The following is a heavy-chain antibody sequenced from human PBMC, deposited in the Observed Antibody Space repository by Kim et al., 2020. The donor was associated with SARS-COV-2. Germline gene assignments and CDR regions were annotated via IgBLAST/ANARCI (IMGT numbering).Heavy chain of an antibody. V-gene: IGHV3-53*01. CDR1: GFTVSSNY. CDR3: ARAPVLRYFDWLDFNGLGGMDV. D-gene: IGHD3-9*01. J-gene: IGHJ6*02. CDR2: IYSGGST. Sequence: GGSLRLSCAASGFTVSSNYMSWVRQAPGKGLEWVSVIYSGGSTYYADSVKGRFTISRDNSKNTLYLQMNSLRAEDTAVYYCARAPVLRYFDWLDFNGLGGMDVWGQGTTVTVSS.